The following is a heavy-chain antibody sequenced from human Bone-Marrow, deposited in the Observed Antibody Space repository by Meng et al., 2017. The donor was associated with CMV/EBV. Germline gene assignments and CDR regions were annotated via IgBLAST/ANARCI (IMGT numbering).Heavy chain of an antibody. V-gene: IGHV1-18*01. CDR3: ARRGLEVVPAYNWFDP. D-gene: IGHD2-2*01. CDR2: ISAYNGNT. CDR1: GYTFTSYG. Sequence: ASVKVSCKASGYTFTSYGISWVRQAPGQGLEWMGWISAYNGNTNYAQKLQGRVTMTTDTSTSTAYMELRSLRSDDTAVYYCARRGLEVVPAYNWFDPWGQGTLVTVSS. J-gene: IGHJ5*02.